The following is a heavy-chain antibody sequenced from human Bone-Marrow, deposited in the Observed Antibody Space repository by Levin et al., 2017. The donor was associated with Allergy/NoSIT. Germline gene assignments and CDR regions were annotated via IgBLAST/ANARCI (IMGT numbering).Heavy chain of an antibody. Sequence: GSLRLSCAVYGGSFSGYYWSWIRQPPGKGLEWMGEINHSGSTNYNPSLKSRVTISVDTSKNQFSLKLSSVTAADTAVYYCARAPYYYDSSGYYYVEWFDPWGQGTLVTVSS. V-gene: IGHV4-34*01. D-gene: IGHD3-22*01. J-gene: IGHJ5*02. CDR1: GGSFSGYY. CDR3: ARAPYYYDSSGYYYVEWFDP. CDR2: INHSGST.